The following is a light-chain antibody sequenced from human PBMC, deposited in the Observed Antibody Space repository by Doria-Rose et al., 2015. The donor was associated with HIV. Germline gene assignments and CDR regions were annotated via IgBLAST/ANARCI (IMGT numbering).Light chain of an antibody. Sequence: DIQMTQSPSSLSASVGDRVTITCRARQTISGSFKWYQQKPGKAPKLLIYAASSLQSGVPSRFSGSGSGTDFTLTISSLQPEDFATYYCQQSHRIPFTFGPGTKVDFK. CDR2: AAS. V-gene: IGKV1-39*01. CDR3: QQSHRIPFT. J-gene: IGKJ3*01. CDR1: QTISGS.